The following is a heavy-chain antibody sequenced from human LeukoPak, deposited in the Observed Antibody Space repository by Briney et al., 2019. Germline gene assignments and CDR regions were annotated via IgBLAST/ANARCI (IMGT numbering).Heavy chain of an antibody. CDR3: ARIVATIDY. J-gene: IGHJ4*02. CDR2: ISYDGSNK. CDR1: GFTFSSYA. V-gene: IGHV3-30-3*01. D-gene: IGHD5-12*01. Sequence: GGSLRLSCEASGFTFSSYAMHWVRQAPGKGLEWVAVISYDGSNKYYADSVKGRFTISRDNSKNTLYLQMNSLRAEDTAVYYCARIVATIDYWGQGTLVTVSS.